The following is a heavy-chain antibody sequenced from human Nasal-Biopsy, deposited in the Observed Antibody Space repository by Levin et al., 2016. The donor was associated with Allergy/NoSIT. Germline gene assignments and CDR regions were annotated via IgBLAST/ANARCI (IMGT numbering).Heavy chain of an antibody. CDR1: GFTFTNYG. J-gene: IGHJ4*02. V-gene: IGHV3-30*18. Sequence: GGSLRLSCAASGFTFTNYGVHWVRHAPGKGLEWLALISYDGNIIYYADSVKGRFIISRDNSKNTVSLQMNSLRTEDTAVYYCAKMGKQWQRPSHFDSWGQGTLVSVSS. CDR2: ISYDGNII. CDR3: AKMGKQWQRPSHFDS. D-gene: IGHD5-12*01.